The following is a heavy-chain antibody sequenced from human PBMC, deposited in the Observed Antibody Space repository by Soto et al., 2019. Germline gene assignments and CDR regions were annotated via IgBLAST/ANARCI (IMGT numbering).Heavy chain of an antibody. Sequence: GGSLRLSCAASGFTFSDYYMSWIRQAPGKGLEWVSYISSSGSTIYYADSVKGRFTISRDNAKNSLYLQMNSLRAEDTAVYHCAREGVLSGYDSRYYYYMDVWGKGTTVTVSS. J-gene: IGHJ6*03. V-gene: IGHV3-11*01. CDR3: AREGVLSGYDSRYYYYMDV. D-gene: IGHD5-12*01. CDR2: ISSSGSTI. CDR1: GFTFSDYY.